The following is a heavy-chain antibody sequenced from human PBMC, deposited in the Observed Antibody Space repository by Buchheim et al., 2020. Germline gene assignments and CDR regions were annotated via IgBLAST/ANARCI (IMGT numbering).Heavy chain of an antibody. V-gene: IGHV3-30*18. CDR1: GFTFSSYG. D-gene: IGHD6-19*01. CDR3: AKDQYSSGWYVFDH. CDR2: ISYDGFNK. Sequence: QVQLVESGGGVVQPGRSLRLSCAATGFTFSSYGMRWVRQAPGKGLEWVAVISYDGFNKYYADSVKGRFTISRDSSKNTLYLQMNSLRAEDTAVYYCAKDQYSSGWYVFDHWGQGTL. J-gene: IGHJ4*02.